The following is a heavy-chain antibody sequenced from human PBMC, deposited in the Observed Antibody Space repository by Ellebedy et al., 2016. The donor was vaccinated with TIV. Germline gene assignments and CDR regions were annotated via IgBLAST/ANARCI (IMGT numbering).Heavy chain of an antibody. CDR3: ARPLDSGYDSAYFDY. CDR2: ISTHNGNT. Sequence: ASVKVSXXASGYTFTNYGISWVRQAPGQGLEWMGWISTHNGNTNYAQNFQGRVTMTADTSTSTVYLELRGLRDDDTAVYYCARPLDSGYDSAYFDYWGQGTLVTVSS. V-gene: IGHV1-18*01. J-gene: IGHJ4*02. CDR1: GYTFTNYG. D-gene: IGHD5-12*01.